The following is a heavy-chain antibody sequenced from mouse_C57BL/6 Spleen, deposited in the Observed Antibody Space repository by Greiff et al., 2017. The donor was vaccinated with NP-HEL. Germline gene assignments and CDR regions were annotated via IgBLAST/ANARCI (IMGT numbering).Heavy chain of an antibody. CDR1: GYSITSGYD. D-gene: IGHD3-1*01. J-gene: IGHJ4*01. CDR2: ISYSGST. V-gene: IGHV3-1*01. Sequence: EVKVVESGPGMVKPSQSLSLTCTVTGYSITSGYDWHWIRHFPGNKLEWMGYISYSGSTNYNPSLKSRISITHDTSKNHFFLKLNSVTTEDTATYYCARALDGDYAMDYWGQGTSVTVSS. CDR3: ARALDGDYAMDY.